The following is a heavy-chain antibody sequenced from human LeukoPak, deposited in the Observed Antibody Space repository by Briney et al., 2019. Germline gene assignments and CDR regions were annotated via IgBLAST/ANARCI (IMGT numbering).Heavy chain of an antibody. CDR2: IYYSGTT. CDR1: GGSINSGDYY. V-gene: IGHV4-30-4*01. J-gene: IGHJ5*02. CDR3: ARVRYCSSPTCYTDNWFDP. D-gene: IGHD2-2*02. Sequence: PSQTLSLTCAVSGGSINSGDYYWSWIRQPPGKGLEWIGYIYYSGTTYYNPSLESRVSISVDTSKNQFSLKLNSVTAADTAVYYCARVRYCSSPTCYTDNWFDPWGQGTLVTVSS.